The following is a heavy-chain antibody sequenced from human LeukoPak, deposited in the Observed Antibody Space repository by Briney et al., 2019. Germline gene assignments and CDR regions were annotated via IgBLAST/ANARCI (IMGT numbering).Heavy chain of an antibody. J-gene: IGHJ6*02. Sequence: ASVKVSCKASGYTFTSYGISWVRQAPGQGLVWMGWISAYNGNTNYAQKLQGRVTMTTDTSTSTAYMELRSLRSDDTAVYYCARGPRITIFGVVSHPYYYGMDVWGQGTTVTVSS. CDR3: ARGPRITIFGVVSHPYYYGMDV. CDR1: GYTFTSYG. V-gene: IGHV1-18*01. D-gene: IGHD3-3*01. CDR2: ISAYNGNT.